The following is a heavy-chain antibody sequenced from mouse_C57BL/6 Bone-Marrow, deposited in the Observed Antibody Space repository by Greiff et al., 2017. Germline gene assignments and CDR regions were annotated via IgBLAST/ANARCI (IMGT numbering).Heavy chain of an antibody. D-gene: IGHD3-2*02. CDR2: IDPETGGT. CDR3: TRDSSGGAY. Sequence: VQLQQSGAELVRPGASVTLSCKASGYTFTDYEMHWVKQTPVHGLEWIGAIDPETGGTAYNQKFKGEAILTADKSSSTAYMELRSLTSEDSAVYYCTRDSSGGAYWGQGTLVTVSA. V-gene: IGHV1-15*01. J-gene: IGHJ3*01. CDR1: GYTFTDYE.